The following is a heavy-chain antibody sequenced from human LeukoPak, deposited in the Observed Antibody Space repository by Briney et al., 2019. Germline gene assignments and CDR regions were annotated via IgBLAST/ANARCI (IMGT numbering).Heavy chain of an antibody. CDR1: GFTFVDYA. J-gene: IGHJ4*02. CDR3: AKDTASYGSGSYPDY. Sequence: GGSLRLACAASGFTFVDYAMHWVRQAPGRGLEWVSGISGNGGSIGYADSVKGRFTISRDNAQNYLYLQMNSLRAEDTALYYRAKDTASYGSGSYPDYWGQGTLVSVSS. CDR2: ISGNGGSI. D-gene: IGHD3-10*01. V-gene: IGHV3-9*01.